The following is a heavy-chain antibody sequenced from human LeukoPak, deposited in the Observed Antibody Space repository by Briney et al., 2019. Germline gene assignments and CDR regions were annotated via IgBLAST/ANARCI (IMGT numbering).Heavy chain of an antibody. J-gene: IGHJ5*02. CDR2: INHSGST. CDR1: GGSFSGYY. D-gene: IGHD4-17*01. V-gene: IGHV4-34*01. CDR3: ARSPMTTVTTGCNWFDP. Sequence: SETLSLTCAVYGGSFSGYYWSWIRQPPGKGLEWIGEINHSGSTNYNPSLKSRVTISVDKSKNQFSLKLSSVTAADTAVYYCARSPMTTVTTGCNWFDPWGQGTLVTVSS.